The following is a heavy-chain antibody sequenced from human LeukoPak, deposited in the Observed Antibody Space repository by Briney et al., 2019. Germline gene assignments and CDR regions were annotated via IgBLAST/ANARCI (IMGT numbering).Heavy chain of an antibody. Sequence: PGGSLRLSCAASGFTFSIYAMSWVRQAPGKGLEGFSGIIDNGYITYYANSVRGRFTISRDNSKNTLFLQMNSLRAEDTAVYYCAKLGGQEVHNYYVAVWGKGTTVAVSS. CDR2: IIDNGYIT. CDR3: AKLGGQEVHNYYVAV. CDR1: GFTFSIYA. V-gene: IGHV3-23*01. J-gene: IGHJ6*03. D-gene: IGHD3-16*01.